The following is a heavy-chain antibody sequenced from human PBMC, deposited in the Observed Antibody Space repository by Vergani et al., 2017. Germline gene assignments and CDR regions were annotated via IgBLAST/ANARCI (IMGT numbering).Heavy chain of an antibody. CDR3: ARGHPVGSY. CDR1: GFVFDEYA. J-gene: IGHJ4*02. D-gene: IGHD1-26*01. CDR2: ISGNNDDV. Sequence: EVQLVTSGGGLVQPGGSLRLSCAASGFVFDEYALHWVRQSPGKGLEWVSSISGNNDDVYYADSVKGRFTISRDNAKSSLYLQMNSLRVADTAVYYCARGHPVGSYWGQGTLVTVSS. V-gene: IGHV3-21*01.